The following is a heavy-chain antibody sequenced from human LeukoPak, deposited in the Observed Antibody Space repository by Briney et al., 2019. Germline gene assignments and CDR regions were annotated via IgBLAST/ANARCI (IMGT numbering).Heavy chain of an antibody. Sequence: GGSLRLSCAASGFTFSSYAMSWVRQAPGKGLEWVSGISGSGGSTYYVDAVKGRFTISRDNSKNTLYLQMNSLRAEDTAVYYCAKGVAVASPYYFDYWGQGTLVTVSS. CDR1: GFTFSSYA. CDR2: ISGSGGST. D-gene: IGHD6-19*01. CDR3: AKGVAVASPYYFDY. V-gene: IGHV3-23*01. J-gene: IGHJ4*02.